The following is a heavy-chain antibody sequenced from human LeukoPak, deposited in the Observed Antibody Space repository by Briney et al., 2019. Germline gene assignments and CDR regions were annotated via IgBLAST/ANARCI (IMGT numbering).Heavy chain of an antibody. Sequence: SETLSLTCTVYGGSISSGGYYWSWIRQHPGKGLEWIGYIYYSGSTYYNPSLKSRVTISVDTSKNQFSLKLSSVTAADTAVYYCARVDRLRYFDWSMAYFDYWGQGTLVTVSS. J-gene: IGHJ4*02. CDR1: GGSISSGGYY. CDR3: ARVDRLRYFDWSMAYFDY. D-gene: IGHD3-9*01. V-gene: IGHV4-31*03. CDR2: IYYSGST.